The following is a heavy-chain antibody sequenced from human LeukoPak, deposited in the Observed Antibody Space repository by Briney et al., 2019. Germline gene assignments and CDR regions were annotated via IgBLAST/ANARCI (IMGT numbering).Heavy chain of an antibody. V-gene: IGHV3-23*01. Sequence: GGSLRLSCAASGFTFSSYAMSWVSQAPGKGLEWVSGLSGSGDTTYHADSVRGRFTISRDNSKNTLYLQMNSLRAEDTAVYYSAFLRDGYNVLDYWGQGALVTVSS. J-gene: IGHJ4*02. CDR3: AFLRDGYNVLDY. CDR2: LSGSGDTT. CDR1: GFTFSSYA. D-gene: IGHD5-24*01.